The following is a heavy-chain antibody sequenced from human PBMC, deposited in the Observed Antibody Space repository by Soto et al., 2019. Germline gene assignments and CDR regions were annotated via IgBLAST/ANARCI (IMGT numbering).Heavy chain of an antibody. CDR2: IYYSGST. CDR1: GGSISSGGYY. V-gene: IGHV4-31*03. CDR3: AREHRGYSGYLERYYYYGMDV. J-gene: IGHJ6*02. Sequence: LSLTCTVSGGSISSGGYYWSWIRQHPGKGLEWIGYIYYSGSTYYNPSLKSRVTISVDTSKNQFSLKLSSVTAADTAVYYCAREHRGYSGYLERYYYYGMDVWGQGTTVTVSS. D-gene: IGHD5-12*01.